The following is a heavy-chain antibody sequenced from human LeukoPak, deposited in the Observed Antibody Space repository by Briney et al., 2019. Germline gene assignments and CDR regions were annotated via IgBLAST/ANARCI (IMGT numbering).Heavy chain of an antibody. D-gene: IGHD6-19*01. J-gene: IGHJ5*02. CDR3: ARDLKPGIAVGFDP. CDR2: ISAYNGNT. Sequence: GASVKVSCKASGYTFTSYYMHWVRQAPGQGLEWMGWISAYNGNTNYAQKLQGRVTMTTDTSTSTAYMELRSLRSDDTAVYYCARDLKPGIAVGFDPWGQGTLVTVSS. CDR1: GYTFTSYY. V-gene: IGHV1-18*04.